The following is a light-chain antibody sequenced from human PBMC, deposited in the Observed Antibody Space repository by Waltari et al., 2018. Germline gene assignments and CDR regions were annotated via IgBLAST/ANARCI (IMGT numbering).Light chain of an antibody. Sequence: DIQLTQSPSFLSASVGDRVTFTCRASQGMSGYLAWYQQKPNKVPKLLINAASTLQSGVPSRFSGGKSGTEFTLTISSLQPEDFATYFCQHVYSYPVTFGGGTTLDI. CDR2: AAS. CDR1: QGMSGY. J-gene: IGKJ4*01. V-gene: IGKV1-9*01. CDR3: QHVYSYPVT.